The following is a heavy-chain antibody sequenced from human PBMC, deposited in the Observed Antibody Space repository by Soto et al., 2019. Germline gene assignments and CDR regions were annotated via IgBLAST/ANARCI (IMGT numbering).Heavy chain of an antibody. CDR2: IHHSGTT. CDR1: GGSISGVGYY. V-gene: IGHV4-31*03. J-gene: IGHJ5*02. D-gene: IGHD6-13*01. Sequence: QLQLQESGPGLVEPSQTLSLTCTVSGGSISGVGYYWGWIRQHPGKGLEWIGYIHHSGTTYYNPSLKSRLTISVDTSKTQFSLKLRSVTAADTAGYYCARAWTAGAGWANWFELWGQGTLVTVSS. CDR3: ARAWTAGAGWANWFEL.